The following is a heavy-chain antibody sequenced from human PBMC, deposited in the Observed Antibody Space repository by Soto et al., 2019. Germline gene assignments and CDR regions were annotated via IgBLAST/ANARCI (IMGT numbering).Heavy chain of an antibody. CDR3: ARQRTYSSGYSRSYFDY. CDR1: GGSISSYS. Sequence: SETLSLTCTVSGGSISSYSWSWILQPPGKGLEWIGYIYHSGSTNDNPSLTSRVTLPVDTSKNQFSLKVSSVTAADTAVYYCARQRTYSSGYSRSYFDYRGQGILVTVSS. CDR2: IYHSGST. J-gene: IGHJ4*02. V-gene: IGHV4-59*08. D-gene: IGHD5-18*01.